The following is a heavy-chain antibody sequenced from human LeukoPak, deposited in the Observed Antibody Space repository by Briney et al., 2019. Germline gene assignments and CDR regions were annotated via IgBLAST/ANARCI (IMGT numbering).Heavy chain of an antibody. Sequence: GGSLRLSCAASVFTFRIYSMDCVPHAPGKGLEGGSSITSSSASIYYTDSVKSRFNISRDNAQNSLYLQMHRLRAEGTAVYFCARVGGDSSDWGTMIDYWGQGTLVTVSS. CDR1: VFTFRIYS. V-gene: IGHV3-21*01. J-gene: IGHJ4*02. CDR2: ITSSSASI. CDR3: ARVGGDSSDWGTMIDY. D-gene: IGHD6-19*01.